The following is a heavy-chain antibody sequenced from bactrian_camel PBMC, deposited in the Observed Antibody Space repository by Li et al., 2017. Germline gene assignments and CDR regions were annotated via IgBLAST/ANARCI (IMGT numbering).Heavy chain of an antibody. V-gene: IGHV3-2*01. CDR2: IYSDGRNT. CDR3: ATDAGLAVLSRGSWYGNLGD. J-gene: IGHJ6*01. D-gene: IGHD6*01. CDR1: GFTFSTYD. Sequence: HVQLVESGGGLVQPGGSLRLSCAASGFTFSTYDMSWVRQAPGKGLEWVSTIYSDGRNTYYADSVKGRFTISRDNAKNTVYLQMNSLKSDDTALYYCATDAGLAVLSRGSWYGNLGDWGQGTQVTVS.